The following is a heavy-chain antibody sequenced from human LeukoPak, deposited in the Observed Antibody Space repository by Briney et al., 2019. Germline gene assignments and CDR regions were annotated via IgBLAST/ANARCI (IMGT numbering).Heavy chain of an antibody. CDR1: GGSISSYY. J-gene: IGHJ3*02. V-gene: IGHV4-59*08. D-gene: IGHD3-22*01. CDR2: IYYSGST. Sequence: ASETLSLTCTVSGGSISSYYWSWIRQPPGKGLEWIGYIYYSGSTNYNPSLKSRVTISVDTSKNQFSLKLSSVTAADTAVYYCARLPYYYDSSGYYYYAFDIWGQGTMVTVSS. CDR3: ARLPYYYDSSGYYYYAFDI.